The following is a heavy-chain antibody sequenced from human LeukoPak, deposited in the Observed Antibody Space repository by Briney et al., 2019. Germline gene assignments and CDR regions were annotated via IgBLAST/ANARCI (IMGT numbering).Heavy chain of an antibody. D-gene: IGHD6-6*01. CDR1: GYTFTSYG. V-gene: IGHV1-18*01. CDR3: ARDGSSSGPWYYYYMDV. Sequence: GASVKVSCKASGYTFTSYGISWVRRAPGQGLEWMGWISAYNGNTNYAQKLQGRVTMTTDTSTSTAYMELRSLRSDDTAVYYCARDGSSSGPWYYYYMDVWGKGTTVTVSS. J-gene: IGHJ6*03. CDR2: ISAYNGNT.